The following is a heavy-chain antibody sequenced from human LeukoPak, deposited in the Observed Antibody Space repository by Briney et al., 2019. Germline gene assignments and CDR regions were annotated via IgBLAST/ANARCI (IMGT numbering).Heavy chain of an antibody. D-gene: IGHD6-19*01. V-gene: IGHV3-9*01. CDR1: GFTFDDYA. Sequence: PGGSLRLSCAASGFTFDDYAMHWVRQAPGEGLEWVSGISWNSGSIGYADSVKGRFTISRDNAKNSLYLQMNSLRAEDTALYYCAKGDSSGWYGWGQGTLVTVSS. CDR2: ISWNSGSI. CDR3: AKGDSSGWYG. J-gene: IGHJ4*02.